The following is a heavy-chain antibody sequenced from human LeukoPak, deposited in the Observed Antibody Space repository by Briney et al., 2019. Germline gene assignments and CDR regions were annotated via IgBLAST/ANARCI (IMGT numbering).Heavy chain of an antibody. Sequence: SVKVSCKASGGTFSSYAISWVRQAPGQGLEWMGGIIPIFGTASYAQKFQGRVTITTDESTSTAYMELSSLRSEDTAVYYCTAGDSSSLLGAYWGQGTLVTVSS. CDR1: GGTFSSYA. CDR2: IIPIFGTA. D-gene: IGHD3-22*01. J-gene: IGHJ4*02. CDR3: TAGDSSSLLGAY. V-gene: IGHV1-69*05.